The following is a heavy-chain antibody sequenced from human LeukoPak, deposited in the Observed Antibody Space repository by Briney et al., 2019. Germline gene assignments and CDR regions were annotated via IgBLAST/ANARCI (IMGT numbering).Heavy chain of an antibody. V-gene: IGHV3-23*01. CDR2: ISGSGGST. CDR3: AKDLVYDSSGLFDP. Sequence: GGSLRLSCTASGFTFNNYAMSWVRQAPGKGLEWVSGISGSGGSTYNADSVRGRFTISRDNSKNTLYLQMNSLRAEDTAVYYCAKDLVYDSSGLFDPWGQGTLVTVSS. D-gene: IGHD3-22*01. CDR1: GFTFNNYA. J-gene: IGHJ5*02.